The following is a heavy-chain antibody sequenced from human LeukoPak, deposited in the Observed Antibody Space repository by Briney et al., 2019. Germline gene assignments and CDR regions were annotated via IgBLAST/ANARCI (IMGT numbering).Heavy chain of an antibody. CDR1: GGSISSGGYY. D-gene: IGHD4-23*01. Sequence: SETLSLTCTVSGGSISSGGYYWSWIRQHTGKGLEWIGYIYYSGSTYYNPSLKSRVTISVDTSKNQFSLKLSSVTAADTAVYYCANYGGNFNAFDIWGQGTMVTVSS. J-gene: IGHJ3*02. V-gene: IGHV4-31*03. CDR2: IYYSGST. CDR3: ANYGGNFNAFDI.